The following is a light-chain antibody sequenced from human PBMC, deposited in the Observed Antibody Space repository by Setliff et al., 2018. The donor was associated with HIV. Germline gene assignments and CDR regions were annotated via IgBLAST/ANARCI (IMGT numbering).Light chain of an antibody. Sequence: QSALTQPRSVSGSPGQSVTFSCTGSSSDVGAYNYVSWYQQRPGMAPKLVIYDVSKRPSGVPDRFSGPKSGDTASLTISGLRSEDEADYYCCSYGGSYSYIFGTGTKVTVL. J-gene: IGLJ1*01. V-gene: IGLV2-11*01. CDR3: CSYGGSYSYI. CDR2: DVS. CDR1: SSDVGAYNY.